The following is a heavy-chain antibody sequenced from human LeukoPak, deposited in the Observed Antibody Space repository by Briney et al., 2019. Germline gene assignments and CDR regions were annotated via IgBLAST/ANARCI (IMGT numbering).Heavy chain of an antibody. V-gene: IGHV3-23*01. Sequence: GGSLRLSCAASGFTFSSYAMSWVRQAPRKGLEWISAISGSGNSTYYADSVKGRFTISRDNSKNTLYLQMNSLRGEDTAVYYCAKGPRCSSTSCYSMGAFDFWGQGTMVTVSS. CDR3: AKGPRCSSTSCYSMGAFDF. D-gene: IGHD2-2*01. CDR1: GFTFSSYA. J-gene: IGHJ3*01. CDR2: ISGSGNST.